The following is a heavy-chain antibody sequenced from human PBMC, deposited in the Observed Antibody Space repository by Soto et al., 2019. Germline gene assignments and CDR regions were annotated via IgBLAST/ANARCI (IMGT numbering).Heavy chain of an antibody. CDR3: AKDSIIPPPYYDSSKTPLDY. V-gene: IGHV3-23*01. CDR1: GFTFSSYA. CDR2: ISGSGGST. D-gene: IGHD3-22*01. Sequence: PGGSLRLSCAASGFTFSSYAMSWVRQAPGKGLEWVSAISGSGGSTYYADSVKGRFTISRDNSKNTLYLQMNSLRAEDTAVYYCAKDSIIPPPYYDSSKTPLDYWGQGTLVTVSS. J-gene: IGHJ4*02.